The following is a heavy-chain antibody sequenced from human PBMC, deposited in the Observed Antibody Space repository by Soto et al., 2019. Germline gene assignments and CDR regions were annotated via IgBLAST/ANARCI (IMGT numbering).Heavy chain of an antibody. V-gene: IGHV3-66*01. CDR3: ARAPSGSTGNDYYGMDV. CDR2: IYSGGST. J-gene: IGHJ6*02. Sequence: GESLKISCAASGFTVSSNYMSWVRQAPGKGLEWVSVIYSGGSTYYADSVKGRFTISRDNSENTLYLQMNSLRAGDTAVYYCARAPSGSTGNDYYGMDVWGQGTTVTVSS. D-gene: IGHD1-26*01. CDR1: GFTVSSNY.